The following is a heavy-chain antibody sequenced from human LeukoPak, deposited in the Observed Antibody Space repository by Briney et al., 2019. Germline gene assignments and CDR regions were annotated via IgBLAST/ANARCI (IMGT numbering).Heavy chain of an antibody. J-gene: IGHJ4*02. Sequence: GASVKVSCKASGGTFSSYAISWVRQAPGQGLEWMGGIIPIFGTANYARKFQGRVTITADESTSTAYMELSSLRSEDTAVYYCAVSKQQLSTGYWGQGTLVTVSS. V-gene: IGHV1-69*01. CDR1: GGTFSSYA. CDR3: AVSKQQLSTGY. D-gene: IGHD6-13*01. CDR2: IIPIFGTA.